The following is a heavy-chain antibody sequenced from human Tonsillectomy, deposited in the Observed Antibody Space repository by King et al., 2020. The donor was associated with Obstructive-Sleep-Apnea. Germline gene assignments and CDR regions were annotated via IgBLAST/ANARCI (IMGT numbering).Heavy chain of an antibody. J-gene: IGHJ4*02. V-gene: IGHV4-39*07. CDR2: IHYGGST. D-gene: IGHD3-22*01. CDR1: GGSMSSSSFY. CDR3: ARAYYDSSPDY. Sequence: MQLQESGPGLVKPSETLSLTCTVSGGSMSSSSFYWGWIRQPPGKGLEWIGSIHYGGSTHCNPSLKSRVTISVDTSKTQFSLKLSSVTAADTAVYYCARAYYDSSPDYWGQGTLVTVSS.